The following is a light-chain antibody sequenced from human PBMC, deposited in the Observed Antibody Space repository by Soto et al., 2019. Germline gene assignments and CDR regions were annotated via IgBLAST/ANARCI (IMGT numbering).Light chain of an antibody. Sequence: QSVLTQPPSASGTPEQRVTISCSGSSSNIGSNTVNWYQQLPGTAPKLLIYSNNQRPSGVPDRFSGSKSGTSASLAISGLQSEDDADYYCAAWDDSLNGVVFGGGTKLTVL. V-gene: IGLV1-44*01. CDR2: SNN. J-gene: IGLJ2*01. CDR1: SSNIGSNT. CDR3: AAWDDSLNGVV.